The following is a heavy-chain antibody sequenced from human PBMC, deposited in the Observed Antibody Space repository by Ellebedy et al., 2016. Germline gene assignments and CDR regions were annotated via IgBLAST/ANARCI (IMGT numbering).Heavy chain of an antibody. V-gene: IGHV3-33*01. CDR3: ATSLVGAPVLGADY. Sequence: GESLKISCAASGFTFSRYAMHWVRQAPGKGLKWVALIWSDGSNKYYADSFKGRFTISRDNSKNTLYLQMDSLRVEDTAVYYCATSLVGAPVLGADYWGHGTLVTVSS. CDR2: IWSDGSNK. J-gene: IGHJ4*01. CDR1: GFTFSRYA. D-gene: IGHD1-26*01.